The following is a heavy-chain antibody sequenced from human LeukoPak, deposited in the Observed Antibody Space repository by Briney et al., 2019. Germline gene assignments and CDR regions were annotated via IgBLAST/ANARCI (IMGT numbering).Heavy chain of an antibody. CDR3: VISSGWKGGYYFDF. V-gene: IGHV3-48*03. CDR2: ISGSSSTI. J-gene: IGHJ4*02. D-gene: IGHD6-19*01. Sequence: PGGSLRLSCAASGFTFSSYEMNWVRQAPGKGLEWVSYISGSSSTIYYADSVKGQFTISRDNAKNSLYLQMNSLRAEDTGVYYCVISSGWKGGYYFDFWGQGTLVTVSA. CDR1: GFTFSSYE.